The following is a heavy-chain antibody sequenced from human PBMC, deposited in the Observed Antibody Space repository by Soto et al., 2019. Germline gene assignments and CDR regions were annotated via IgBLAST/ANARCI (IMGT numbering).Heavy chain of an antibody. Sequence: QVQLQESGPGLVKPSGTLSLTCAVSGGSISSSNWWSWVRQPPGKGLEWIGEIYHSGSTNYNPSLKSRVTISVDKSKNQFSLKLSSVTAADTAMYYCARIFTYYDILTGYSGWFDPWGQGTLVTVSS. J-gene: IGHJ5*02. CDR2: IYHSGST. V-gene: IGHV4-4*02. CDR1: GGSISSSNW. CDR3: ARIFTYYDILTGYSGWFDP. D-gene: IGHD3-9*01.